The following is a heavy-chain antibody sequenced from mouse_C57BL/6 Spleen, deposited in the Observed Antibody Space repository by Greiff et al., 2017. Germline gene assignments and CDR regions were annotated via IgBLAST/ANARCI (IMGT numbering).Heavy chain of an antibody. V-gene: IGHV10-1*01. Sequence: EVKLVESGGGLVQPKGSLKLSCAASGFSFNTYAMNWVRQAPGKGLEWVARIRSKSNNYATYYADSVKDRFTISRDDSESMLYLQMNNLKTEDTAMYYCVRHLYYDAMDYWGQGTSVTVSS. CDR1: GFSFNTYA. CDR3: VRHLYYDAMDY. D-gene: IGHD2-1*01. CDR2: IRSKSNNYAT. J-gene: IGHJ4*01.